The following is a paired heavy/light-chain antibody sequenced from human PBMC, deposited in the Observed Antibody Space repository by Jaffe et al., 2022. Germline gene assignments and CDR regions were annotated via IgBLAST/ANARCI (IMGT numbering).Light chain of an antibody. CDR1: QSLLPRSGNKDY. CDR3: QQYYSVPPT. J-gene: IGKJ1*01. V-gene: IGKV4-1*01. CDR2: WAS. Sequence: DIVMTQSPDSLVVSLGERATINCKSSQSLLPRSGNKDYLAWYQQKPGQPPILLIHWASTRESGVPDRFSGSGSGTDFTLTISSLQAEDVAVYFCQQYYSVPPTFGQGTKVEIK.
Heavy chain of an antibody. CDR2: ISDRGENT. Sequence: EVQLLVSGGGLVQPGGSLKLSCATSGFTFGSYAMSWVRQTPDKGLEWIASISDRGENTYYADSVKGRLTISRDNSQNSLYLQMSSLRADDSALYYCAKDRARTPKRIMTSLGAVIAHDVYDVWGQGTLVTVSS. V-gene: IGHV3-23*01. CDR3: AKDRARTPKRIMTSLGAVIAHDVYDV. CDR1: GFTFGSYA. D-gene: IGHD3-16*02. J-gene: IGHJ3*01.